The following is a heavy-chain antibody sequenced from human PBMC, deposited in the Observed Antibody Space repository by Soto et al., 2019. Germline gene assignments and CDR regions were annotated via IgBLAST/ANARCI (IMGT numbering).Heavy chain of an antibody. CDR1: GFTFSSYG. V-gene: IGHV3-30*18. D-gene: IGHD2-15*01. CDR3: AKELDCSGGSCYSFTYYGMDV. J-gene: IGHJ6*02. CDR2: ISYDGSNK. Sequence: QVQLVESGGGVVQPGRSLRLSCAASGFTFSSYGMHWVRQAPGKGLEWVAVISYDGSNKYYADSVKGRFTISRDNSKNTLYLQMNRLRAEDTAVYYCAKELDCSGGSCYSFTYYGMDVWGQGTTVTVSS.